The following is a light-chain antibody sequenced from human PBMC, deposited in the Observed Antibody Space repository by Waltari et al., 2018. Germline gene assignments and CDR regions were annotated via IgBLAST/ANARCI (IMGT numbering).Light chain of an antibody. Sequence: EIVLTQSPGTLSLSPGRRATLSCWAIQSVSRALAWYQQKPGQAPRLPIYDASSRATGIPDRFSGSGSGTDFSLTISRLEPEDFAVYYCQHYVRLPATFGQGTKVDIK. J-gene: IGKJ1*01. CDR3: QHYVRLPAT. CDR2: DAS. CDR1: QSVSRA. V-gene: IGKV3-20*01.